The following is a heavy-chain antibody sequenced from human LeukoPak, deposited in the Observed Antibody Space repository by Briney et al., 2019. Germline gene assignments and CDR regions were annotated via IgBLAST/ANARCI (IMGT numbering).Heavy chain of an antibody. Sequence: GGSLRLSCAASGFTFDDYAMHWFRQAPGKGLEWVSLISGDGGSTYYADSVKGRFTISRDNSKNSLYLQMNSLRTEDTALYYCAKDMVRGVTLPYYYGMDVWGQGTTVTVSS. V-gene: IGHV3-43*02. D-gene: IGHD3-10*01. CDR3: AKDMVRGVTLPYYYGMDV. CDR1: GFTFDDYA. CDR2: ISGDGGST. J-gene: IGHJ6*02.